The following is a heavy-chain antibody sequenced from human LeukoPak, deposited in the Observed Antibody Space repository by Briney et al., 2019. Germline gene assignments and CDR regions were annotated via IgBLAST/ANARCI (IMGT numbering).Heavy chain of an antibody. CDR3: ARNSTSWSFDL. Sequence: SEALSLTCDVSGDSISSGYYWGWIRQPPGRGLEWIGIIYHSGSTYYNPSLKSRVTISADTSKNQFSLTLNSVTAADTAVYYCARNSTSWSFDLWGRGTLVTVSS. CDR2: IYHSGST. V-gene: IGHV4-38-2*01. D-gene: IGHD3-10*01. J-gene: IGHJ2*01. CDR1: GDSISSGYY.